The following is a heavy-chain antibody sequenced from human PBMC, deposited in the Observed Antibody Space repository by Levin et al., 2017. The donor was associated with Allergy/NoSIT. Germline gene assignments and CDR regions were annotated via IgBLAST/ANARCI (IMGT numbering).Heavy chain of an antibody. D-gene: IGHD2-2*01. CDR2: ISGSGSGGNT. Sequence: GGSLRLSCVASRFTFSSYGMSWVRQAPGKGLEWVSGISGSGSGGNTYYADSVRGRFTISRDDSRNTLYLQMNSLRAEDTAVYYCAKDRTSSYYFFDYWGQGTLVTVSS. CDR3: AKDRTSSYYFFDY. CDR1: RFTFSSYG. V-gene: IGHV3-23*01. J-gene: IGHJ4*02.